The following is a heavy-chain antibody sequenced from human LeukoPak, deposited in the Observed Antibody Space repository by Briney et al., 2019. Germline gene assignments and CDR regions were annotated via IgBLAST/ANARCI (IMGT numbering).Heavy chain of an antibody. D-gene: IGHD2-2*01. CDR1: GFTFSSYS. J-gene: IGHJ6*04. Sequence: GGSLRLSCAASGFTFSSYSMNWVRQAPGKGLEWVSSISSSSSYIYYADSVKGRFTISRDNAKNPLYLQMNSLSAEDTAVYYCARGEDIVVVPAAYYYGMDVWGKGTTVTVSS. CDR2: ISSSSSYI. CDR3: ARGEDIVVVPAAYYYGMDV. V-gene: IGHV3-21*01.